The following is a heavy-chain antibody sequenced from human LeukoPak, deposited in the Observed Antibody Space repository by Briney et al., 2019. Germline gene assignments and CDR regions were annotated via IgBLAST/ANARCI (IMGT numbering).Heavy chain of an antibody. CDR2: ISYDGSIR. Sequence: GSLRLSCAASGFTFSSYAMHWVRQAPGKGLEWVAVISYDGSIRYYADSVKGRFTISRDNSKNTLYLQMNSLRAEDTAVYYCARASCSSTSCYGILYYYGMDVWGQGTTVTVSS. CDR1: GFTFSSYA. D-gene: IGHD2-2*01. CDR3: ARASCSSTSCYGILYYYGMDV. J-gene: IGHJ6*02. V-gene: IGHV3-30*04.